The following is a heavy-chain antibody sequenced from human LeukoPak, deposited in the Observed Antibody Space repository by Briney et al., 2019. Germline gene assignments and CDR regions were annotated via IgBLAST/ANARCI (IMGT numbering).Heavy chain of an antibody. J-gene: IGHJ4*02. Sequence: SETLSLTCTVSGGSISSYYWSWIRQPAGKVLEWIGRIYTSGSTNYNPSLKSRVTMSVDTSKNQFSLKLSSVTAADTAVYYCARSRDFVVVVAASYYFDYWGQGTLVTVSS. CDR1: GGSISSYY. D-gene: IGHD2-15*01. CDR3: ARSRDFVVVVAASYYFDY. V-gene: IGHV4-4*07. CDR2: IYTSGST.